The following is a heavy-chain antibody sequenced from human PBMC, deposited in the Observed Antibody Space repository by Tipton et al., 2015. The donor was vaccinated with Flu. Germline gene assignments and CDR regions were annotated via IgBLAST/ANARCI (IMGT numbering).Heavy chain of an antibody. CDR3: GRLDILLMTDGMRVGSGQYGMDV. CDR1: DYTLSNYG. V-gene: IGHV1-18*01. J-gene: IGHJ6*02. CDR2: ISGYNGDT. D-gene: IGHD2-8*01. Sequence: QMQLVQSGGEVKKPGASVKVSCKAADYTLSNYGMSWVRQAPGQGLEWMGWISGYNGDTKYAQKFQGRISLTTDTPTGTAYMELRSLRSDDTAMYYCGRLDILLMTDGMRVGSGQYGMDVWGQGTTVTVSS.